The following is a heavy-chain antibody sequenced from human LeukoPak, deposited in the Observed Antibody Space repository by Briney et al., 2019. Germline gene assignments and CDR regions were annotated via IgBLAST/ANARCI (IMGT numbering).Heavy chain of an antibody. J-gene: IGHJ3*02. CDR2: ISSSSSYI. CDR1: GFTFSSYS. Sequence: PGGSLRLSCAASGFTFSSYSMNWVRQAPGKGLEWVSSISSSSSYIYYADSVKGRFTISRDNAKNSLYLQMNSLRAEDTAVYYCARDGTGSDVFDIWGQGTMVTVSS. CDR3: ARDGTGSDVFDI. V-gene: IGHV3-21*01. D-gene: IGHD1-1*01.